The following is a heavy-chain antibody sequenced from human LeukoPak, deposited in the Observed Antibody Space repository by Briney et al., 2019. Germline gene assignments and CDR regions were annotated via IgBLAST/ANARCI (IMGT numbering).Heavy chain of an antibody. J-gene: IGHJ6*02. CDR2: ISGSGGST. V-gene: IGHV3-23*01. D-gene: IGHD3-3*01. CDR1: GFTFSSYA. Sequence: GGSLRLSCAASGFTFSSYAMSWVRQAPGKGLEWVSAISGSGGSTYYADSVKGRFTISRDNSRNTLYLQMNSLRAEDTAVYYCAKFKGSGYFYYYGMDVWGQGTTVTVSS. CDR3: AKFKGSGYFYYYGMDV.